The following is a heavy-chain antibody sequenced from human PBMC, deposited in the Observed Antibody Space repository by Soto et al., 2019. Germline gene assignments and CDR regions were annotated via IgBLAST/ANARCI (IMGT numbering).Heavy chain of an antibody. CDR2: INPNSGGT. D-gene: IGHD3-10*01. Sequence: ASVKVSCKASGYTFAGYYMHWVRQAPGQGLEWMGWINPNSGGTNYAQKFQGWVTMTRDTSISTAYMELSRLRSDDTAVYYCARDISYGSGHAFDIWGQGTMVTVSS. CDR3: ARDISYGSGHAFDI. CDR1: GYTFAGYY. V-gene: IGHV1-2*04. J-gene: IGHJ3*02.